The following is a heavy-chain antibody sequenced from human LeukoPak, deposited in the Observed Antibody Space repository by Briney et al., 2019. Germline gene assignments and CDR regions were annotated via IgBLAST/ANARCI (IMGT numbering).Heavy chain of an antibody. CDR1: GGTFSSYA. CDR2: IIPILGIA. CDR3: AVPYYYDSSGYYGTLVDY. V-gene: IGHV1-69*04. J-gene: IGHJ4*02. D-gene: IGHD3-22*01. Sequence: ASVKVSCKASGGTFSSYAISWVRQAPGQGLEWMGRIIPILGIANYAQKFQGRVTITADKSTSTAYMELSSLRSEDTAVYYCAVPYYYDSSGYYGTLVDYWGQGTLVTVSS.